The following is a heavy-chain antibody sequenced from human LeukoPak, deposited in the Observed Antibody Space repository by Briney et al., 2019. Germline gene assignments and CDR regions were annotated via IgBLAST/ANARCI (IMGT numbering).Heavy chain of an antibody. CDR2: INQDGSEK. V-gene: IGHV3-7*01. CDR3: ARDRALVSMVRGVMGYFYYYMDV. J-gene: IGHJ6*03. CDR1: GFTFSRYW. D-gene: IGHD3-10*01. Sequence: GGPLRLSCAASGFTFSRYWMSWVRQAPGKGLEWVANINQDGSEKYYVDSVKGRFTISRDNAKNSLYLEMNSLRAEDTAVYYCARDRALVSMVRGVMGYFYYYMDVWGKGTTVTISS.